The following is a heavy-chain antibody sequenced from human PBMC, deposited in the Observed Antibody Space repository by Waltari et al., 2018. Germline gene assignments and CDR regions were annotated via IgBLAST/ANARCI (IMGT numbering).Heavy chain of an antibody. D-gene: IGHD6-13*01. V-gene: IGHV4-34*01. Sequence: QVQLQQWGAGLLKPSEPLSLTCPVYGGSFRGYYWRWIRQPPGKGLEWIGEINHSGSTNYNPSLKSRVTISVDTSKNQFSLKLSSVTAADTAVYYCARGLYEAAAGADYWGQGTLVTVSS. CDR2: INHSGST. J-gene: IGHJ4*02. CDR1: GGSFRGYY. CDR3: ARGLYEAAAGADY.